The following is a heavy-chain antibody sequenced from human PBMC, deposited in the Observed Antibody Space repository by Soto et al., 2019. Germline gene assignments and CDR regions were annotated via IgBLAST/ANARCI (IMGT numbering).Heavy chain of an antibody. CDR3: ATSVNSALAFDY. V-gene: IGHV1-46*01. CDR1: GYTFTHYY. D-gene: IGHD5-18*01. J-gene: IGHJ4*02. CDR2: INPNGGIT. Sequence: QVQLVQSGAEVKKPGASVRVSCKASGYTFTHYYIHWVRQAPGQGLEWMGIINPNGGITTYAQKFRAGFSMTRDTSTSTVYLELSSLRSEDSAVYYFATSVNSALAFDYWGQGTLVTVSS.